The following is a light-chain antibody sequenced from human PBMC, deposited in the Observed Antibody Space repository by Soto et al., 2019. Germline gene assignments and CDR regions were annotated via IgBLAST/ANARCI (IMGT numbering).Light chain of an antibody. Sequence: EIVMTQSPATLSVSSGERATLSCRASLSVFGNLAWYQQKPGQAPRLLIYAASTRATGIPVRFSGSGSGTEFTLTISSLQSEDFAFYYCQQYNNWPLTFGGGTKVEI. J-gene: IGKJ4*01. CDR1: LSVFGN. CDR2: AAS. CDR3: QQYNNWPLT. V-gene: IGKV3-15*01.